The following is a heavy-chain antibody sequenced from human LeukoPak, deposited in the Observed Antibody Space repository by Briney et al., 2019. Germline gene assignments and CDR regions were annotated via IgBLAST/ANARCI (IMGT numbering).Heavy chain of an antibody. Sequence: GGSLRLSCAASGFTFSSYSMNWVRQAPGKGLEWVSAISGSGGSTYYADSVKGRFTISRDNSKNTLYLQMNSLRAEDTAVYYCAKERGIVGATTWFDPWGQGTLVTVSS. CDR2: ISGSGGST. CDR1: GFTFSSYS. D-gene: IGHD1-26*01. J-gene: IGHJ5*02. V-gene: IGHV3-23*01. CDR3: AKERGIVGATTWFDP.